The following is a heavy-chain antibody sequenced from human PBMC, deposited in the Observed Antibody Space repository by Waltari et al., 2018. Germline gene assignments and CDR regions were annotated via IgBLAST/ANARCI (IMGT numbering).Heavy chain of an antibody. V-gene: IGHV3-23*01. D-gene: IGHD3-22*01. CDR2: LTGSGRST. CDR1: EFTFSNYA. CDR3: VKGDLSSAYAAGAAFDV. Sequence: EVSLLESGGGLVQPGGSLRLSCVASEFTFSNYAMSWVRQAPAKGLEWVSGLTGSGRSTYYADSVKGRFTISRDNSQNTLFLQMSSLRTDDTAVYYCVKGDLSSAYAAGAAFDVWGQGTMVTVSS. J-gene: IGHJ3*01.